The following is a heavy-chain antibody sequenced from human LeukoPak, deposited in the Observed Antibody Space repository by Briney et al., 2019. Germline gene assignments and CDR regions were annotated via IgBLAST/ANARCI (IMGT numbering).Heavy chain of an antibody. CDR2: STHSGST. CDR3: ARGLTYYYGSGRAGFGY. J-gene: IGHJ4*02. Sequence: SETLSLTCAVYGGSFSGHYWTWIRQPPGEGLEWIGESTHSGSTNYNPSLKSRVTISVDTSKNQFSLKLSSVTAADTAVYYCARGLTYYYGSGRAGFGYWGQGTLVTVSS. CDR1: GGSFSGHY. D-gene: IGHD3-10*01. V-gene: IGHV4-34*01.